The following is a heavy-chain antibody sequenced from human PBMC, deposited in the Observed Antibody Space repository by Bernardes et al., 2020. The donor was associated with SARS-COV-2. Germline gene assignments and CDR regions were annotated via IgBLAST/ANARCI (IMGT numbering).Heavy chain of an antibody. CDR3: AKRRVEWELLHYFDS. Sequence: GRSLRVSCEASGFTFSTYTMNWVRQAPGKGLEWVSTITDSGDSTYYADSVKGRFTISRDNSKDRLYLQMNSLRAEDTAVYFCAKRRVEWELLHYFDSWGQGTLVTVSS. CDR2: ITDSGDST. CDR1: GFTFSTYT. D-gene: IGHD1-26*01. J-gene: IGHJ4*02. V-gene: IGHV3-23*01.